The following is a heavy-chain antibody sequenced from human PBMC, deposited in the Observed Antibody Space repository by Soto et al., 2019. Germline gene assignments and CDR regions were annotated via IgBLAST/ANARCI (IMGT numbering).Heavy chain of an antibody. CDR3: ARADRTLVTSYSLDV. CDR2: INHSGTI. CDR1: GGSFSGYY. J-gene: IGHJ6*02. V-gene: IGHV4-34*01. D-gene: IGHD2-21*02. Sequence: WETLSLTCSVYGGSFSGYYWTWIREPPGKGLEWIGEINHSGTINFNPSLKSRLTISLDTSKKHFSLKLSSVTDADTAAYYCARADRTLVTSYSLDVWGQGTTVTVSS.